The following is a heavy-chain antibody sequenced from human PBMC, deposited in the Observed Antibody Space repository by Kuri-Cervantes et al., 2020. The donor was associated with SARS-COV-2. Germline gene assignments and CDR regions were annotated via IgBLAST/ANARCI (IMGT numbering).Heavy chain of an antibody. D-gene: IGHD3-3*01. CDR1: GFSFSSNW. CDR2: IDQEGGAN. J-gene: IGHJ4*02. Sequence: GESLKISCAASGFSFSSNWMTWVRQAPEKGLEWVALIDQEGGANYYVDSVKGRFTVSRDNAKNSLFLQMNSLRAEDTAVYYCAREEIALFGVVTSTFDYWGQGTLVTVSS. CDR3: AREEIALFGVVTSTFDY. V-gene: IGHV3-7*01.